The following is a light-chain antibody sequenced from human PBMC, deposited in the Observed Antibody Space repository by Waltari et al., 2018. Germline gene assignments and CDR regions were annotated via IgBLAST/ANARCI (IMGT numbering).Light chain of an antibody. J-gene: IGKJ2*02. CDR2: GVS. V-gene: IGKV3-15*01. CDR3: HQYNNWPPGT. Sequence: EMIMTQSPATLSVSPGERATLSCRARQSVGNNLAWYQQKAGQAPRLLIYGVSTRATGVPVRFSGSVSVTEFTLTISSLQSEDFAVYYCHQYNNWPPGTFGQGTKLEIK. CDR1: QSVGNN.